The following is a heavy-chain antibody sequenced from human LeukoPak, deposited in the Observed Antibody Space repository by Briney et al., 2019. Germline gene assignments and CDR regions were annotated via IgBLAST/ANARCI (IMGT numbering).Heavy chain of an antibody. J-gene: IGHJ6*02. CDR3: AKDLGYSSGWYGMDV. Sequence: PGGSLRLSCAASGFTFDDYAMHWVRQAPGKGLEWVSGISWNSGSIGYADSVKGRFTISRDNAKNSLYLQMNSLRAEDTALYYCAKDLGYSSGWYGMDVWGQGTTVTVSS. D-gene: IGHD6-19*01. CDR2: ISWNSGSI. V-gene: IGHV3-9*01. CDR1: GFTFDDYA.